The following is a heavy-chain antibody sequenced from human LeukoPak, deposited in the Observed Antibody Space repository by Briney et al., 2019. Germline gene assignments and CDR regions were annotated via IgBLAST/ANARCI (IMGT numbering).Heavy chain of an antibody. D-gene: IGHD6-13*01. Sequence: GGSLRLSCAASGFAFSNSAMSWVRQAPGKGLEWVSSTSASGDSTYYADSVKGRFTISRDNSKNTLYLQMNSLRAEDTAVYYCAKRLEAAGFGNWLDPWGQGTLVTVSS. CDR2: TSASGDST. V-gene: IGHV3-23*01. J-gene: IGHJ5*02. CDR1: GFAFSNSA. CDR3: AKRLEAAGFGNWLDP.